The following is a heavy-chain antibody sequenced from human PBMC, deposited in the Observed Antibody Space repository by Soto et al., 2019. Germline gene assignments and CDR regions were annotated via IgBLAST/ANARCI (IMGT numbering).Heavy chain of an antibody. Sequence: QVQLVQSGAEVKKPGSSVKVSCKASGGTFSSYAISWVRQAPGQGLEWMGGLIPIFGTANYAQKFQGRVTITADESTSTAYMELSSLRSEDTAVYSCASKFIAARDYYYGMAVWGQGTTVTFSS. CDR2: LIPIFGTA. V-gene: IGHV1-69*01. CDR1: GGTFSSYA. CDR3: ASKFIAARDYYYGMAV. J-gene: IGHJ6*02. D-gene: IGHD6-6*01.